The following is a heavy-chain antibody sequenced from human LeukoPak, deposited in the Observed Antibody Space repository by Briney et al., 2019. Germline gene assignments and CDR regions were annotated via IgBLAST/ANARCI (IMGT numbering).Heavy chain of an antibody. CDR1: GGSFSGYY. CDR2: INHSGST. CDR3: ARRCSTSCPHYFDY. D-gene: IGHD2-2*01. J-gene: IGHJ4*02. V-gene: IGHV4-34*01. Sequence: SETLSLTCAVYGGSFSGYYLSWIRQPPGKGLEWIGEINHSGSTYYNPSLKSRVTISVDTSKNQFSLKLSSVTAADTAVYYCARRCSTSCPHYFDYWGQGTLVTVSS.